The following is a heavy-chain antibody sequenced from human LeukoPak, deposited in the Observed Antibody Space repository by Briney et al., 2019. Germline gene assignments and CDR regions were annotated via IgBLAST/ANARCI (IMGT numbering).Heavy chain of an antibody. Sequence: GGSLRLSCTASGFTFGDYAMSWFRQAPGKGLEWVGFIRSKAYGGTTEYAASVKGRFTISRDDSKGIAYLQMNSLKTEDTAVYYCTRDLEAAAGYYYYGMDVWGQGTTVTVSS. D-gene: IGHD6-13*01. CDR3: TRDLEAAAGYYYYGMDV. V-gene: IGHV3-49*03. J-gene: IGHJ6*02. CDR1: GFTFGDYA. CDR2: IRSKAYGGTT.